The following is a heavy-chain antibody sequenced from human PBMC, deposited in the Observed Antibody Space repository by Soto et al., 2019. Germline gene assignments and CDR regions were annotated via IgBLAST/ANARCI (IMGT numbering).Heavy chain of an antibody. J-gene: IGHJ6*01. D-gene: IGHD1-26*01. CDR2: IYYSGST. V-gene: IGHV4-39*01. CDR1: GGSISSSSYY. CDR3: ARHGAEGAPFLYYCGMDG. Sequence: KPSETLSLTCTVSGGSISSSSYYWGWIRQPPGKGLEWIGSIYYSGSTYYNPSLKSRVTISVDTSKNQFSLKLSSVTAADTAVYYCARHGAEGAPFLYYCGMDGWGQGTRVPVAS.